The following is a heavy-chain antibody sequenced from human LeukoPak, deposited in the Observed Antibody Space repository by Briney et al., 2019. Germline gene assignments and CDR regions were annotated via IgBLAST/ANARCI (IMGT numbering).Heavy chain of an antibody. J-gene: IGHJ5*02. D-gene: IGHD2-15*01. CDR2: IKQDGSEK. CDR3: GRNRDCSGGSCYSSWFDP. CDR1: GFTFSSFW. V-gene: IGHV3-7*01. Sequence: GGSLRLSCAASGFTFSSFWMSWARQAPGKGLEWVANIKQDGSEKYFVDSVKGRFTISRDNAKNSLYLQMNSLRAEDTALYYCGRNRDCSGGSCYSSWFDPWGQGTLVTVSS.